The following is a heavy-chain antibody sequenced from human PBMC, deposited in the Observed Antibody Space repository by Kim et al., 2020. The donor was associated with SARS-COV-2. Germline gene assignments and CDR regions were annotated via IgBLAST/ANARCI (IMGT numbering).Heavy chain of an antibody. D-gene: IGHD2-2*01. V-gene: IGHV3-48*03. CDR2: ISSSGSTI. CDR3: ARGRAKPLVPAASPHAF. Sequence: GGSLRLSCAASGFTFSSYELNWVRQALGKGLEWVSYISSSGSTIYYADSVKGRSTISRDNAKNSLYLQMNSLRAEDTAVYYCARGRAKPLVPAASPHAF. J-gene: IGHJ3*01. CDR1: GFTFSSYE.